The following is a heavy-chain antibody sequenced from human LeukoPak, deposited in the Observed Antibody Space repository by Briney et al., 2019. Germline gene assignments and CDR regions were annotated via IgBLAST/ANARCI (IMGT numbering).Heavy chain of an antibody. CDR2: ISYDGSNK. CDR1: GFTFSSYA. V-gene: IGHV3-30-3*01. CDR3: ARDKILTRRVLGGIDY. D-gene: IGHD3-16*01. Sequence: GGSLRLSCAASGFTFSSYAMHWVRQAPGKGLEWVAVISYDGSNKYYADSVKGRFTISRDNSKNALYLQMNSLRAEDTAVYYCARDKILTRRVLGGIDYWGQGTLVTVSS. J-gene: IGHJ4*02.